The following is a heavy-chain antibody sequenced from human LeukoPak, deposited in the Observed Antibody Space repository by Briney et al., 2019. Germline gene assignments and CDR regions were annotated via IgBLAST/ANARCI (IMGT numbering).Heavy chain of an antibody. J-gene: IGHJ4*02. CDR3: ARGIAVAGTGFCDY. D-gene: IGHD6-19*01. V-gene: IGHV4-59*01. CDR1: GGSISSYY. Sequence: SGTLSLTCTVSGGSISSYYWSWIRQPPGKGLEWIGYIYYSGSTNYNPSLKSRVTISVDTSKNQFSLKLSSVTAADTAVYYCARGIAVAGTGFCDYWGQGTLVTVSS. CDR2: IYYSGST.